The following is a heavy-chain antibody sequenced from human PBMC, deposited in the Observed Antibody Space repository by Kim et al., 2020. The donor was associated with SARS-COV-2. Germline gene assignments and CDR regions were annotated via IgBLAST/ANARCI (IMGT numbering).Heavy chain of an antibody. J-gene: IGHJ6*02. CDR3: AGGGIAILSNYYYGLDV. V-gene: IGHV4-34*01. CDR1: GESFTGYY. D-gene: IGHD3-3*01. CDR2: INHSGST. Sequence: SETLSLTCSVYGESFTGYYWSWIRQPPGAGLEWIGEINHSGSTEYNSSLKSRVTISRDTSKKQFSLRVKSVTAADTAIYYCAGGGIAILSNYYYGLDVWGQGTTVTVSS.